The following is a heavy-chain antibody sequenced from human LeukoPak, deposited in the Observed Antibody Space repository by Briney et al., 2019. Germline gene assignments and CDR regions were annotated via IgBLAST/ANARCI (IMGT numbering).Heavy chain of an antibody. CDR2: FFHSGSP. J-gene: IGHJ4*02. CDR3: AKGDKQWLQIDH. D-gene: IGHD6-19*01. Sequence: SETLSLTCTVSGGYITSYYWSWIRQPPGKGLEWIGYFFHSGSPNYNPSLKSRVTISIDTSQNQFSLKLNSVTAADTAVYYCAKGDKQWLQIDHWGQGTLVTVSS. CDR1: GGYITSYY. V-gene: IGHV4-59*01.